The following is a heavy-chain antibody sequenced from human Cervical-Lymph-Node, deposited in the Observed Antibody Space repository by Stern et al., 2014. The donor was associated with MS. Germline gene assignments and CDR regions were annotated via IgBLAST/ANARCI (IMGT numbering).Heavy chain of an antibody. J-gene: IGHJ3*02. CDR1: GYTFTSYG. V-gene: IGHV1-18*04. CDR3: ARDSPFDI. Sequence: VQLVESGVEVKKPGASVKVSCKASGYTFTSYGISCVRQAPGQGLEWMGWISASSGNTRNAQKFQGRVTMTTDTSTSTAFMELRSLRSDDTAVYYCARDSPFDIWGQGTMVTVSS. CDR2: ISASSGNT.